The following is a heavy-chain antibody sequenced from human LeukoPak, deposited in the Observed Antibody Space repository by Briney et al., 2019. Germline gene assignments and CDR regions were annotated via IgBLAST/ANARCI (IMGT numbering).Heavy chain of an antibody. CDR3: ARSIPYDFWSGYYLDY. Sequence: SVKVSCKASGGTFIKYTISWVRQRPGQGLEWMGGITPLFGTANYAQKFQGRVTITADESASTAYMELSGLRSEDTAVYYCARSIPYDFWSGYYLDYWGQGTLVTVSS. CDR2: ITPLFGTA. J-gene: IGHJ4*02. D-gene: IGHD3-3*01. CDR1: GGTFIKYT. V-gene: IGHV1-69*13.